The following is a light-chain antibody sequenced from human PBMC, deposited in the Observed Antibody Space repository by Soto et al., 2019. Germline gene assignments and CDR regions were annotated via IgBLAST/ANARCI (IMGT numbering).Light chain of an antibody. CDR3: QQSYSVPTWT. J-gene: IGKJ1*01. V-gene: IGKV1-39*01. CDR1: QSISTF. CDR2: AAS. Sequence: DIQMTHSPSTLSASVGDRVTITCRASQSISTFLNWYQQKPGKAPKLLXYAASSLQSGVPSRFSGSGSGTDFTLTVSSLQPEDFANYDCQQSYSVPTWTFGQGTKVDIK.